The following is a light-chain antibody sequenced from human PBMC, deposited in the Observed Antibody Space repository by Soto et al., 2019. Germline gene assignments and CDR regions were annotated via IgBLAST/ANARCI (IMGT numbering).Light chain of an antibody. CDR3: QQYNTWPRGT. CDR2: GAS. Sequence: EIVMTQSPATLSVSPGERATLSCRASQSVSSNLAWYQQKPGQAPRLLIYGASTRATGIPGRFSGSGSGTEFTLTINSLQSEDFAVYYCQQYNTWPRGTFGQGTKVEIK. CDR1: QSVSSN. V-gene: IGKV3-15*01. J-gene: IGKJ1*01.